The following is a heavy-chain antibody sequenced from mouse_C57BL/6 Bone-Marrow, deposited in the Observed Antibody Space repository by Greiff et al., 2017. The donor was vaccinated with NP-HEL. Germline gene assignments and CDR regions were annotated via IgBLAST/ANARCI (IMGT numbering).Heavy chain of an antibody. V-gene: IGHV1-74*01. CDR1: GYTFTSYW. D-gene: IGHD2-3*01. CDR2: IHPSDSDT. J-gene: IGHJ2*01. Sequence: QVQLQQPGAELVKPGASVKVSCKASGYTFTSYWMHWVKQRPGQGLEWIGRIHPSDSDTNYNQKFKGKATLTVDKSSSTAYMQLSSLTSEDSAFYYCAMDGYYDYLDYWGQGTTLTVSS. CDR3: AMDGYYDYLDY.